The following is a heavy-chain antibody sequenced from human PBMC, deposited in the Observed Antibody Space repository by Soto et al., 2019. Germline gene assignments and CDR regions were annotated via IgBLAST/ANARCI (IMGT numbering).Heavy chain of an antibody. J-gene: IGHJ6*03. CDR1: GFTFSSYG. V-gene: IGHV3-33*01. D-gene: IGHD5-12*01. Sequence: PGGSLRLSCAASGFTFSSYGMHLVRQAPGKGLEWVAVIWYDGSNKYYADSVKGRFTISRDNSKNTLYLQMNSLRAEDTAVYYCARAGEDIVATITYYYYMDVWGKGTTVTV. CDR2: IWYDGSNK. CDR3: ARAGEDIVATITYYYYMDV.